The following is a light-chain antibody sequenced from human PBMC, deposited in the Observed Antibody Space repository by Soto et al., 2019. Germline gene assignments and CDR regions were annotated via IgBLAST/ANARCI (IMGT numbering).Light chain of an antibody. CDR1: QTISSW. CDR3: QHYNSNSAA. CDR2: KAS. V-gene: IGKV1-5*03. Sequence: DIQMTQSPSTLSGSVGDRVTITCRASQTISSWLAWYQQKPGKAPKLLIYKASALKSGFPSRFSGSGSGTEFTLTISSLQPDDFATYYCQHYNSNSAAFGQGTKVELK. J-gene: IGKJ1*01.